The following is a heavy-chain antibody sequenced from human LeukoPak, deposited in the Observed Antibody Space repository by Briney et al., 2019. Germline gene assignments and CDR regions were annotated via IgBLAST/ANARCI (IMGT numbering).Heavy chain of an antibody. D-gene: IGHD6-19*01. V-gene: IGHV4-59*12. J-gene: IGHJ4*02. CDR3: AGERQWRAIDY. CDR2: IYYSGST. Sequence: PSETLSLTCTVSGGSISSYYWSWIRQPPGKGLEWIGYIYYSGSTNYNPSLKSRVTISVDTSKNQFSLKLSSVTAADTAVYYCAGERQWRAIDYWGQGTLVTVSS. CDR1: GGSISSYY.